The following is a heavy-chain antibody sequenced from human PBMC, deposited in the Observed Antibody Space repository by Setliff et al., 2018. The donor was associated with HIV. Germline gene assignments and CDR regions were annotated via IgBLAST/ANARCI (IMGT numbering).Heavy chain of an antibody. V-gene: IGHV4-34*01. Sequence: ASETLSLTCAVYGGSFSGYYWSWIRQPPGKGLEWIGEINHSGSTNYNPSLKSQVTISVDTSKNQFSLRLSSVTAADTAVYYCARPVEMANREFDYWGQGTLVTVSS. D-gene: IGHD1-26*01. J-gene: IGHJ4*02. CDR2: INHSGST. CDR1: GGSFSGYY. CDR3: ARPVEMANREFDY.